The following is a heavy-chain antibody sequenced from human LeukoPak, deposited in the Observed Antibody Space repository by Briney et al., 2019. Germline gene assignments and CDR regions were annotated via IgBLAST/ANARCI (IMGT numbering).Heavy chain of an antibody. CDR3: AKGIELWLTYFDH. CDR2: ISGNGGST. CDR1: GFTFSSYV. D-gene: IGHD5-18*01. V-gene: IGHV3-23*01. J-gene: IGHJ4*02. Sequence: GGSLRLSCVASGFTFSSYVMNWVRRAPGKGLEWVSAISGNGGSTYYADSVKGRFTISRDNSKNTLSLQMNSLRAEDTAVYYRAKGIELWLTYFDHWGQGTLVTASS.